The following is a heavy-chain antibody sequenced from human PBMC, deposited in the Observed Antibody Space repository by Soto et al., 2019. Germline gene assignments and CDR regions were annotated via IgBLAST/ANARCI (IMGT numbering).Heavy chain of an antibody. D-gene: IGHD5-12*01. J-gene: IGHJ5*02. Sequence: QVPLVQSGVEVKTPGASVKVSCQASGYTFFTYDISWVRQAPGQGFEWMGWISTYSGDTKYEQKFQGRVTMTTDTSKTTAYLELRSLRADDTAVYYCARHHGPTTSENWFDPWGQGTLVTVSS. CDR2: ISTYSGDT. CDR1: GYTFFTYD. CDR3: ARHHGPTTSENWFDP. V-gene: IGHV1-18*01.